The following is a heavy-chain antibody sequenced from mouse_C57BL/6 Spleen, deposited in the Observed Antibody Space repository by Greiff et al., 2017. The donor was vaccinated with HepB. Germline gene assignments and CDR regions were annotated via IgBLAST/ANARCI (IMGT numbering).Heavy chain of an antibody. Sequence: QVQLQQSGAELVRPGASVTLSCKASGYTFTDYEMHWVKQTPVHGLEWIGAIDPETGGTAYNQKFKGKAILTADKSSSTAYMELRSLTSEDSAVYYCTREGATEGFAYWGQGTLVTVSA. CDR2: IDPETGGT. CDR3: TREGATEGFAY. V-gene: IGHV1-15*01. J-gene: IGHJ3*01. CDR1: GYTFTDYE. D-gene: IGHD3-3*01.